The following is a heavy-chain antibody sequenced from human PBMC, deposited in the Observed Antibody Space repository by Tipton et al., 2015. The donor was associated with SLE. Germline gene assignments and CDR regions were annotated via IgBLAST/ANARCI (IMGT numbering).Heavy chain of an antibody. CDR3: ARVPLYYYYYMDV. Sequence: PGLVKPSETLSLSCAVSGVSISDYYWSWIRQTPGKGLEWIAYIYYSGSTNYNPSLKSRVTISVDTSKNQFSLKLSSVTAADTAVYYCARVPLYYYYYMDVWGKGTTVTVSS. J-gene: IGHJ6*03. V-gene: IGHV4-59*01. CDR1: GVSISDYY. CDR2: IYYSGST.